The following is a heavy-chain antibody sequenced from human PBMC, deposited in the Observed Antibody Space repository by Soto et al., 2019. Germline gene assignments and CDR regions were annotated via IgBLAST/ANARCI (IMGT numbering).Heavy chain of an antibody. J-gene: IGHJ3*02. CDR1: GFTFSSYA. CDR2: ISGSGGST. D-gene: IGHD6-13*01. V-gene: IGHV3-23*01. CDR3: AKDAGGIAAATDAFDI. Sequence: EVQLLESGGGLVQPGGSLRLSCAASGFTFSSYAMSWVRQAPGKGLEWVSAISGSGGSTYYADSVKGRFTISRDNSKNTLYLQLNSRRADATAVYYCAKDAGGIAAATDAFDIWGQGTMVTVSS.